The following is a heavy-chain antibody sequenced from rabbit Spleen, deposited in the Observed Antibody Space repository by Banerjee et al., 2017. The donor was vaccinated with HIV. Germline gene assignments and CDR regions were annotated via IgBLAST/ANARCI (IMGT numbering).Heavy chain of an antibody. CDR3: ARDLTDVIGWNFGW. CDR2: IYNGDGST. V-gene: IGHV1S47*01. CDR1: GFDFSSDA. D-gene: IGHD1-1*01. J-gene: IGHJ4*01. Sequence: EESGGDLVQPEGSLTLTCKASGFDFSSDAMCWVRQAPGKGPEWIACIYNGDGSTYYASWVNGRFTISKTSSTTVTLQMTSLTAADTATYFCARDLTDVIGWNFGWWGQGTLVTVS.